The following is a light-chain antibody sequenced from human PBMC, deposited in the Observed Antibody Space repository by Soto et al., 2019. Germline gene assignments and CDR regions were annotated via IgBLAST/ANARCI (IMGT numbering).Light chain of an antibody. J-gene: IGKJ1*01. CDR2: KAS. CDR3: QQYRTLAS. V-gene: IGKV1-5*03. CDR1: QSISDW. Sequence: EIQMTQSPSTLSASVGDRVTITCRASQSISDWLAWYQQKPGEIPKLLIYKASTLETGVPSRFSGGGSETDFTRTISSLQTDDFATYYCQQYRTLASFGQGTKVEIK.